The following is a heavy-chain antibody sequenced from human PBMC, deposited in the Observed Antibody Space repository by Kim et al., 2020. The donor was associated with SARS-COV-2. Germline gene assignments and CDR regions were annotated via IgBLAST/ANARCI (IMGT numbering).Heavy chain of an antibody. CDR3: ARNLGGSSSLDY. V-gene: IGHV3-53*01. CDR2: T. J-gene: IGHJ4*02. Sequence: TYYAESVKGRFTISRDNSKNTLYRQMSSLRAEDTAAYYCARNLGGSSSLDYWGQGTLVTVSS. D-gene: IGHD6-6*01.